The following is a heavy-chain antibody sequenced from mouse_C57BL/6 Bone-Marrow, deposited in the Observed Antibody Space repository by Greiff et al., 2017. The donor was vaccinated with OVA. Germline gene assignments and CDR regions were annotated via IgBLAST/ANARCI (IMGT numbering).Heavy chain of an antibody. CDR1: GYSITSGYY. J-gene: IGHJ3*01. D-gene: IGHD3-3*01. Sequence: EVKLLESGPGLVKPSQSLSLTCSVTGYSITSGYYWNWIRQFPGNKLEWMGYISYDGSNNYNPSLKNRISITRDTSKNQFFLKLNSVTTEDTATYYCARGGLGRGAYWGQGTLVTVSA. V-gene: IGHV3-6*01. CDR3: ARGGLGRGAY. CDR2: ISYDGSN.